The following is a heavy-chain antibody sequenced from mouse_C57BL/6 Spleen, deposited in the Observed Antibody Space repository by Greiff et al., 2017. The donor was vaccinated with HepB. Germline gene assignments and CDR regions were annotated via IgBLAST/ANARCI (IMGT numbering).Heavy chain of an antibody. CDR2: IYPGSGNT. CDR3: ARREYYGSSWYFDV. Sequence: QVQLQQSGPELVKPGASVKISCKASGYSFTSYYIHWVKQRPGQGLEWIGWIYPGSGNTKYNEKFKGKATLTADTSSSTAYMQLSSLTSEDSAVYYCARREYYGSSWYFDVWGTGTTVTVSS. CDR1: GYSFTSYY. V-gene: IGHV1-66*01. D-gene: IGHD1-1*01. J-gene: IGHJ1*03.